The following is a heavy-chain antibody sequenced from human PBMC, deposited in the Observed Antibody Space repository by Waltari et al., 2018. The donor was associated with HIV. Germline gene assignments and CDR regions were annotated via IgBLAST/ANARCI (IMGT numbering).Heavy chain of an antibody. CDR1: GFTVSSNY. D-gene: IGHD4-17*01. V-gene: IGHV3-66*01. Sequence: EVQLVESGGGLVQPGGSLRLSCAASGFTVSSNYMSWVRQDPGKGLWWVAVIYSGGSTYYADAVKGRFTISRYNSKNTLYLQMNSLRAEDTAVYYCARDTYASRYFDLWGRGTLVTVSS. CDR2: IYSGGST. CDR3: ARDTYASRYFDL. J-gene: IGHJ2*01.